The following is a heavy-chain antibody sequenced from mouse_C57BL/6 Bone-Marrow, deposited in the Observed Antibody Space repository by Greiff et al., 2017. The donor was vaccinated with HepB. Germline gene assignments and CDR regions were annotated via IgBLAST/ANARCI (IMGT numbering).Heavy chain of an antibody. Sequence: QVQLQQSGAELVRPGASVKLSCKASGYTFTDYYINWVKQRPGQGLEWIARIYPGSGNTYYNEKFKGKATLTAEKSSSTAYMQLSSLTSEDSAVYFCARERDGNSIDYWGQGTTLTVSS. V-gene: IGHV1-76*01. CDR2: IYPGSGNT. D-gene: IGHD2-1*01. CDR3: ARERDGNSIDY. J-gene: IGHJ2*01. CDR1: GYTFTDYY.